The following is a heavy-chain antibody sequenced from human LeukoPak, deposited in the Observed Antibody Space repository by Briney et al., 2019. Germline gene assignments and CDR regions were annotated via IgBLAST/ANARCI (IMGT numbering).Heavy chain of an antibody. V-gene: IGHV3-66*03. CDR3: ARDGGLAPYSSSTPFDY. Sequence: QPGGSLRLSCAASGFTVSTNYMSWVRQAPGKGLEWVSVIYSSGSTYYADSVKGRFTIFRDNSKNTLYLQMNSLRAEDTAVYYCARDGGLAPYSSSTPFDYWGQGTLVTASS. CDR2: IYSSGST. D-gene: IGHD6-6*01. CDR1: GFTVSTNY. J-gene: IGHJ4*02.